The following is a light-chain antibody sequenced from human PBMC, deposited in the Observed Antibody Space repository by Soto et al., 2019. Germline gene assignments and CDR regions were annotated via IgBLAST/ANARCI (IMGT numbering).Light chain of an antibody. J-gene: IGKJ1*01. Sequence: EIVMTQSPATLSVSPGERATLSCRASRSVNNKLAWFQQKPGQVPRLLIYGASTRATGVPGMFSGSGSGTDFTLTISSLRSEHFAVYYFQQYNDWPRTFGRGSKVEIK. CDR1: RSVNNK. CDR2: GAS. V-gene: IGKV3-15*01. CDR3: QQYNDWPRT.